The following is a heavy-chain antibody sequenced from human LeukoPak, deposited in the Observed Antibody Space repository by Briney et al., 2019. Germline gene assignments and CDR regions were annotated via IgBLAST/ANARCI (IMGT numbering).Heavy chain of an antibody. CDR1: EFTFSNYA. CDR2: ISGTGTST. J-gene: IGHJ6*01. V-gene: IGHV3-23*01. D-gene: IGHD1-26*01. Sequence: GGSLRLSCAASEFTFSNYAMSWVRQAPGKGLEWVSAISGTGTSTHYADSVKGRFTISRDNSKNTLYLEMNSLRAEDTAIYYCAKMKGHPLPKYYMDVWGQGTTVTVSS. CDR3: AKMKGHPLPKYYMDV.